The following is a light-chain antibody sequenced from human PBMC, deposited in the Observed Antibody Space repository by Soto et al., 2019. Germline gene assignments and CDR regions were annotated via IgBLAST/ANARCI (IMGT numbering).Light chain of an antibody. Sequence: EMVLTQSPGTPSLSPGERATISCRGSLTVDSTYLAWYQQKAGQAPRLLIYAVSTRATGIPDRFSGSGSRTDFTLTISRLEPEDFAVYHCQQYVGSSRTFGQGTKVDIK. V-gene: IGKV3-20*01. CDR3: QQYVGSSRT. CDR1: LTVDSTY. J-gene: IGKJ1*01. CDR2: AVS.